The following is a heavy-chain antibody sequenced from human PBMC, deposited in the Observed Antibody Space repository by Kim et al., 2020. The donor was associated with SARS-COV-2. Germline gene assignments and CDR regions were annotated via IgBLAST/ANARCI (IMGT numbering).Heavy chain of an antibody. CDR1: GGTFSSYA. CDR2: IIPIFGTA. V-gene: IGHV1-69*13. Sequence: SVKVSCKASGGTFSSYAISWVRQAPGQGLEWMGGIIPIFGTANYAQKFQGRVTITADESTSTAYMELSSLRSEDTAVYYCARVAEDGDYDVSWFDPWGQGTLVTVSS. CDR3: ARVAEDGDYDVSWFDP. D-gene: IGHD4-17*01. J-gene: IGHJ5*02.